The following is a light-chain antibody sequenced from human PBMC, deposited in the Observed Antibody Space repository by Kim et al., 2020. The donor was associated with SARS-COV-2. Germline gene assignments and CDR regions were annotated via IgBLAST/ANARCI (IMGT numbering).Light chain of an antibody. CDR1: SLRKYY. CDR2: NNN. CDR3: YSLVHISYLLCV. J-gene: IGLJ1*01. V-gene: IGLV3-19*01. Sequence: SSELTQDPAVSVALGQTVRITCQGDSLRKYYCSWYQQKPGQSPVLLIYNNNNRPSGIPYRFSASTSVNTSSFTIPWAPPVVDSVYYFYSLVHISYLLCVF.